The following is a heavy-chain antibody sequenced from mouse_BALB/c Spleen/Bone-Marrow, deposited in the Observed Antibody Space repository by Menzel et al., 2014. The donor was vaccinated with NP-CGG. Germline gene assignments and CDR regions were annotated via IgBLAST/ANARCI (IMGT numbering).Heavy chain of an antibody. J-gene: IGHJ4*01. CDR3: ARGYYDYVYAMDY. D-gene: IGHD2-4*01. CDR1: GFNIKDTY. Sequence: EVQLQQSGAELAKPGASVKLSCTASGFNIKDTYMHWVKQRPEQGLEWIGRIDPANGNTKYDPKFQGKATITADTSSNTAYLQLSSLTSEDTAVYYCARGYYDYVYAMDYWGQGTSVTVSS. CDR2: IDPANGNT. V-gene: IGHV14-3*02.